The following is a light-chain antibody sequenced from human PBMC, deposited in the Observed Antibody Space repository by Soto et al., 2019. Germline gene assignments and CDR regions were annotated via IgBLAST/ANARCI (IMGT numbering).Light chain of an antibody. CDR2: GAS. Sequence: EILLTQSPGTLSLSPGERATLSCRASQSVTSDYLAWYQLQPGQAPSLLVYGASSRATGIPERFSGSGSGTDDTLTISRLVPEDVEVDFCQQYAGQPTTFGQGTRLENK. V-gene: IGKV3-20*01. CDR3: QQYAGQPTT. J-gene: IGKJ5*01. CDR1: QSVTSDY.